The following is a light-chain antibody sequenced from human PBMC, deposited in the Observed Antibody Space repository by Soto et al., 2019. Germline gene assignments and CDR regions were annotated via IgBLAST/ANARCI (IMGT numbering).Light chain of an antibody. V-gene: IGLV1-51*01. CDR2: DNN. CDR3: GTWDSSLSAGV. Sequence: QSVLTQPPSVSAAPGHKVTISCSGSSSNIGNNYVSWYQQLPGTAPKLLIYDNNKRPSGIPDRFSGSKSGTSATLGITGLQTGDEADYYCGTWDSSLSAGVFGGGTKVTV. J-gene: IGLJ2*01. CDR1: SSNIGNNY.